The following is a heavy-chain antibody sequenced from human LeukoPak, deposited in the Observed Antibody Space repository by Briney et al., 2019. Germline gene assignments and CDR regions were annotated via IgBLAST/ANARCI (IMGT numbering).Heavy chain of an antibody. CDR1: GYTFTSYY. J-gene: IGHJ4*02. D-gene: IGHD6-6*01. CDR3: AREGSSSSLAH. CDR2: INPSGAGT. V-gene: IGHV1-46*01. Sequence: ASVKVSCKAFGYTFTSYYMHWVRQAPGQGLEWMGIINPSGAGTSYAQKFQGRVTMTRDTSTSTVYMELSSLRSEDTAVYCCAREGSSSSLAHWGQGTLVTVSS.